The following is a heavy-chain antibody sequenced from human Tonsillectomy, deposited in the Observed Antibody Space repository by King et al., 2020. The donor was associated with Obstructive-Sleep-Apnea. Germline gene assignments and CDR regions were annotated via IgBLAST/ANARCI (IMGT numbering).Heavy chain of an antibody. CDR2: ISWNSGSV. CDR3: AKSGSSGSSYYYYGMDV. J-gene: IGHJ6*02. CDR1: GFTFDDYA. Sequence: VQLVESGGGLVQPGRSLRLSCAASGFTFDDYAMHWVRQAPGKGLEWVSGISWNSGSVGYADSVKGRFTISRDNAKNSLYLQMNSLRAEDTALYYCAKSGSSGSSYYYYGMDVWVQGTTVTVSS. V-gene: IGHV3-9*01. D-gene: IGHD3-22*01.